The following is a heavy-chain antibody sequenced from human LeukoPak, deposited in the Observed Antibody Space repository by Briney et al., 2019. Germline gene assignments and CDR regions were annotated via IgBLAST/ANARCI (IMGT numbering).Heavy chain of an antibody. J-gene: IGHJ3*02. CDR1: GYTFTGYY. CDR2: INPNSGGT. Sequence: ASVKVSCKASGYTFTGYYMHWVRQAPGQGLEWMGRINPNSGGTNYAQKFQGRVTMTRDTSISTAYMELSRLRSDDTAVYYCARDLFSVPRRLHAFDIWGQGTMVTVSS. CDR3: ARDLFSVPRRLHAFDI. D-gene: IGHD1-1*01. V-gene: IGHV1-2*06.